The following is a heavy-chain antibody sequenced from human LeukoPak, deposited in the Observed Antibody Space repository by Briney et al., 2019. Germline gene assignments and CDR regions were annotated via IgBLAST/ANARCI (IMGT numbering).Heavy chain of an antibody. CDR1: GYTFTGYY. CDR3: ARDFSSGWYVDY. J-gene: IGHJ4*02. Sequence: ASVTVSCKASGYTFTGYYMHWVRQAPGHGLEWMGWINPNTGGTVYAQKFQGRVTMTRDTSISTVYMEVSRLRSDDTAVYYCARDFSSGWYVDYWGQGTLVTVSS. V-gene: IGHV1-2*02. D-gene: IGHD6-19*01. CDR2: INPNTGGT.